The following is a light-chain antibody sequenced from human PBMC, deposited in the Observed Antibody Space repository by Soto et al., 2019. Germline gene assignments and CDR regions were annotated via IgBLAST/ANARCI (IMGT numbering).Light chain of an antibody. CDR1: SSDVGGYDY. CDR2: EVT. J-gene: IGLJ1*01. V-gene: IGLV2-8*01. Sequence: QSALTQPLSASASPGQSVTISCTGTSSDVGGYDYVSWYQHHPGKAPKLMIYEVTKRPSGVPDRFSGSKSGNTASLTVSGLLPEDEADYYCASYAGGNQVFGTGTKVTVL. CDR3: ASYAGGNQV.